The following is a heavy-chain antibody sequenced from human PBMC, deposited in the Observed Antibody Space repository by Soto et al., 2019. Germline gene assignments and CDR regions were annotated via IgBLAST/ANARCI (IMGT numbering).Heavy chain of an antibody. CDR3: ARMVSTRRWLQQLERHLMNWFDP. Sequence: SQTLSLTCAISGDSVSSNSAAWNWIRQSPSRGLEWLGRTYYRSKWYNDYAVSVKSRITINPDTSKNQFSLQLNSVTPEDTAVYYCARMVSTRRWLQQLERHLMNWFDPWGQGTLVTVSS. D-gene: IGHD1-1*01. CDR1: GDSVSSNSAA. CDR2: TYYRSKWYN. J-gene: IGHJ5*02. V-gene: IGHV6-1*01.